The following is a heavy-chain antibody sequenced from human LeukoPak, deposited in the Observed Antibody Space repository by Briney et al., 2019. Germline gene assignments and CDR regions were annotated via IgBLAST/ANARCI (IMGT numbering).Heavy chain of an antibody. J-gene: IGHJ4*02. CDR2: ISGSGGST. CDR1: GFTFSSYA. V-gene: IGHV3-23*01. Sequence: GGSLRLSCAASGFTFSSYAMSWVRQAPGKGLEWVSAISGSGGSTYYADSVKGRFTISRDNSKNTLYLQMNSLRAEDTAVYYCAKYRRRLRYFDWLLSGFDYWGQGTLVTVSS. D-gene: IGHD3-9*01. CDR3: AKYRRRLRYFDWLLSGFDY.